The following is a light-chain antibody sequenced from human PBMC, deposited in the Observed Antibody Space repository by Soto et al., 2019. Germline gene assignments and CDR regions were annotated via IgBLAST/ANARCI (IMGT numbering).Light chain of an antibody. CDR1: SSNIGAYYD. CDR2: SNT. V-gene: IGLV1-40*01. Sequence: QSVLTQPPSVSGAPGQRVTISCTGSSSNIGAYYDVHWYQQVPGTAPKLLIFSNTNLPSGVPDRFSGSKSGTSASLAITGLQAEDEADYYCQSYDTSLRDYVFGTGTKVTVL. J-gene: IGLJ1*01. CDR3: QSYDTSLRDYV.